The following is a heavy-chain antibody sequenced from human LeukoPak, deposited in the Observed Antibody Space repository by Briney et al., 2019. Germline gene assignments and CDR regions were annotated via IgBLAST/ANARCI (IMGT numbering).Heavy chain of an antibody. Sequence: GGSLRLSCAASGFTFSSYSMNWVRQAPGKGLEWVSYISSSSSTIYYADSVKGRFTISRDSAKNSLYLQMNSLRAEDTAVYYCARDQIGDDSSGYYYFDYWGQGTLVTVSP. J-gene: IGHJ4*02. CDR1: GFTFSSYS. V-gene: IGHV3-48*04. CDR2: ISSSSSTI. CDR3: ARDQIGDDSSGYYYFDY. D-gene: IGHD3-22*01.